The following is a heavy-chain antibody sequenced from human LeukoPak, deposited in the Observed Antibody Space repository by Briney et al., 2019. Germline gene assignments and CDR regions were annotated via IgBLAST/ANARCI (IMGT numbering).Heavy chain of an antibody. CDR3: ARVAASGPIVPYYFDY. CDR1: GGSISSSSYY. V-gene: IGHV4-39*07. J-gene: IGHJ4*02. D-gene: IGHD2-15*01. Sequence: PSETLSLTCTVSGGSISSSSYYSGWIRQPPGKGLEWIGSIYYSVSTYYNPSLNSRVTISVDTSKNQFSLKLSSVTAADTAVYYCARVAASGPIVPYYFDYWGQGTLVTVSS. CDR2: IYYSVST.